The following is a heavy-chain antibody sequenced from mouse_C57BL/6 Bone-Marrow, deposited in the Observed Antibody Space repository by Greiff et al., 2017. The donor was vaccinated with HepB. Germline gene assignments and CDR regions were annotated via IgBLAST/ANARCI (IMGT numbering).Heavy chain of an antibody. Sequence: VKVVESGPGLVAPSQSLSITCTVSGFSLTSYGVDWVRQPPGKGLEWLGVIWGGGSTNYNSALMSRLSISKDNSKSQVVLKMNSLQTDDTAMYYCAKRSGSYYYAMDYWGQGTSVTVSS. CDR1: GFSLTSYG. V-gene: IGHV2-9*01. CDR3: AKRSGSYYYAMDY. J-gene: IGHJ4*01. CDR2: IWGGGST.